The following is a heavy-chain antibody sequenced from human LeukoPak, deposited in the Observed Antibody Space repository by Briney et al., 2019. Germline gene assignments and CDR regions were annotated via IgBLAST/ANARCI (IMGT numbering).Heavy chain of an antibody. Sequence: PGGSLRLSCAASGFTFSSYAMSWVRQAPGKGLEWVSAISGSGGSTYYADSVKGRFTISRDNSKNALYLQMNSLRAEDTAVYYCARDPDTAMAYLYYYYGMDVWGQGTTVTVSS. CDR3: ARDPDTAMAYLYYYYGMDV. CDR1: GFTFSSYA. J-gene: IGHJ6*02. V-gene: IGHV3-23*01. CDR2: ISGSGGST. D-gene: IGHD5-18*01.